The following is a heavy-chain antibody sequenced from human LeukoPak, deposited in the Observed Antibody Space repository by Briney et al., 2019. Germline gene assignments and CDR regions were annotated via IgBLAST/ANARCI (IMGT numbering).Heavy chain of an antibody. J-gene: IGHJ5*02. Sequence: SETLSLTCTVSGGSISSSSYYWGWIRQPPGKGLEWIGSIYYSGSTYYNPSLKSRVTISVDTSKNQFSLKLSSVTAADTAVYYCAREVPYYDFWSGYDPHPWFDPWGQGTLVTVSS. CDR3: AREVPYYDFWSGYDPHPWFDP. V-gene: IGHV4-39*07. CDR2: IYYSGST. CDR1: GGSISSSSYY. D-gene: IGHD3-3*01.